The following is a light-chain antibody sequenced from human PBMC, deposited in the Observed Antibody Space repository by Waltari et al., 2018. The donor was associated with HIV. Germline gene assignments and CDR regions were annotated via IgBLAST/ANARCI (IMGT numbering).Light chain of an antibody. CDR2: TSS. CDR1: QSISTY. Sequence: DIQMTQSPSSLSASVGDRVTITCRASQSISTYLNWYQQRPGKVPKLLIHTSSTLQSGVPSRFSGDTSGTDFTLTISSLQPEDFATYFCQQSYSRPYTFGQGNKLDI. V-gene: IGKV1-39*01. J-gene: IGKJ2*01. CDR3: QQSYSRPYT.